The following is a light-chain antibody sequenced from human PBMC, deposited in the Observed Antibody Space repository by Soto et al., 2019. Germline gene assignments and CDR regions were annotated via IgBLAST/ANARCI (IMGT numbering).Light chain of an antibody. CDR2: SSD. J-gene: IGLJ2*01. Sequence: QSVLTQPPSASGTPGQRVTISCSGSSSNIGSSTVNWYQQLPGTAPKLLIYSSDQRPSGVPDRFSGSKSGTSASLAISGLQSEDEADYYCAAWDDSLSGVVFGGGTKLTVL. CDR3: AAWDDSLSGVV. CDR1: SSNIGSST. V-gene: IGLV1-44*01.